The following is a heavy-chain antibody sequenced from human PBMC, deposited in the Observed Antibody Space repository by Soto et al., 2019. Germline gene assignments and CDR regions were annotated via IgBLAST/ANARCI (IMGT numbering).Heavy chain of an antibody. V-gene: IGHV1-3*01. J-gene: IGHJ4*02. Sequence: ASVHVSCKASGYTFTSYAMHWVRQAPGQRLEWMGWINAGNGNTKYSQKFQGRVTITRDTSASTAYMELSSLRSEDTAVYYCASSLHSTGSRYDYWGQGTLVTVSS. CDR3: ASSLHSTGSRYDY. CDR1: GYTFTSYA. D-gene: IGHD2-15*01. CDR2: INAGNGNT.